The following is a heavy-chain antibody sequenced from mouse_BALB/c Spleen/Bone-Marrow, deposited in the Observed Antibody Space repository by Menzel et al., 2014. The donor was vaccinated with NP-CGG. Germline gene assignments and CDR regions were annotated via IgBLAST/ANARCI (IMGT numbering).Heavy chain of an antibody. D-gene: IGHD2-10*02. V-gene: IGHV5-12-2*01. J-gene: IGHJ4*01. CDR3: ARRVWSRGGDY. Sequence: VQLKESGGGLVQPGGSLKLSCAASGFTFSSYTMSWVRQTPEKRLEWVAYISNGGGSTYYPDTVKGRFTISRDNAKNTLYLQMSSLKSEDTAMYYCARRVWSRGGDYWGQGTSVTASS. CDR2: ISNGGGST. CDR1: GFTFSSYT.